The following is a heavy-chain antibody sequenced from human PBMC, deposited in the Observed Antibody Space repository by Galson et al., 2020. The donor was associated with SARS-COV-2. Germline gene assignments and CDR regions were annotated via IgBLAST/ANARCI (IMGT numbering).Heavy chain of an antibody. CDR3: ASRGAVIRDTSFDN. D-gene: IGHD3-22*01. CDR1: GFTFSRLD. CDR2: INSDRISA. V-gene: IGHV3-74*01. J-gene: IGHJ4*02. Sequence: GGSLRLSCDASGFTFSRLDMHWVHQAPRNGLVWVSRINSDRISAFYADSVEGRFTIYRDNAKNTLYLQMHSLRAEDTAVYYCASRGAVIRDTSFDNWGQGTLVTVSS.